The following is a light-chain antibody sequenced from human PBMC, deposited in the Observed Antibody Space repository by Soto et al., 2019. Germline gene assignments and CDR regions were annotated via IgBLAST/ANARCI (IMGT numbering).Light chain of an antibody. CDR3: RSYTSSSTLSYV. J-gene: IGLJ1*01. CDR2: EVS. Sequence: QSALAQPASVSGSPGQSITISCTGTSSDVGGYNYVSWYQQHPGKAPKLMIYEVSNRPSGVSNRFSGSKSGNTASLTISGLQAEDEADYYCRSYTSSSTLSYVFGTGTKVTVL. CDR1: SSDVGGYNY. V-gene: IGLV2-14*01.